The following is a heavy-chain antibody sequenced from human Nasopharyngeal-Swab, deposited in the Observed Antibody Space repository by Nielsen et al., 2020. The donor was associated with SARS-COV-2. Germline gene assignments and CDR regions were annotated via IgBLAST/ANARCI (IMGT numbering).Heavy chain of an antibody. CDR2: IHNSGTP. CDR1: GDSTRSTTFY. CDR3: ASGPFGPGDSYYYYGLDV. D-gene: IGHD3/OR15-3a*01. Sequence: SETLSLTCTVSGDSTRSTTFYWGWLRQPPGKGLEWIGSIHNSGTPYYIPSLKSRVTISVDTSKNQFPLKMRSVTAANTAVYYCASGPFGPGDSYYYYGLDVWGQGTTVTVSS. V-gene: IGHV4-39*06. J-gene: IGHJ6*02.